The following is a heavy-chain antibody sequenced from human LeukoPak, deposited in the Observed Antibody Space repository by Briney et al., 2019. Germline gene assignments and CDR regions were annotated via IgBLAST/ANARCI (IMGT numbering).Heavy chain of an antibody. CDR1: GGSISSSSYY. CDR3: ARAGREDAYNHRIDY. V-gene: IGHV4-39*01. D-gene: IGHD5-24*01. J-gene: IGHJ4*02. Sequence: RPSETLSLTCTVSGGSISSSSYYWGWIRQPPGKGLEWIGSIFYNGDTYYNPSLKSRVSISVDTSKNQFSLKLNSVTAADTAVYYCARAGREDAYNHRIDYWGQGTLVTVSS. CDR2: IFYNGDT.